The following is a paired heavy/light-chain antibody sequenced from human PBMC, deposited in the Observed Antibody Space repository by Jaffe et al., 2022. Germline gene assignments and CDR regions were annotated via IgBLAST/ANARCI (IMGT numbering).Heavy chain of an antibody. CDR2: ISWNNGSI. D-gene: IGHD6-19*01. CDR3: AKDISSGTYHYYYMDV. CDR1: GFTFDDYA. Sequence: EVQLVESGGGLVQSGRSLRLSCSASGFTFDDYAMHWVRQAPGKGLEWVSGISWNNGSIGYADSVKGRFTISRDNAKNSLHLQMNSLRPEDTALYYCAKDISSGTYHYYYMDVWGKGTTVTVSS. J-gene: IGHJ6*03. V-gene: IGHV3-9*01.
Light chain of an antibody. CDR1: QSVSSN. V-gene: IGKV3-15*01. CDR3: QHYNNWPPVT. Sequence: EIVMTQSPATLSVSPGERATLSCRASQSVSSNLAWYQQKPGQAPRLLIYGASTRATGVPARFSGSGSGTEFTLTISSLQSEDFAVYFCQHYNNWPPVTFGPGTKVDIK. CDR2: GAS. J-gene: IGKJ3*01.